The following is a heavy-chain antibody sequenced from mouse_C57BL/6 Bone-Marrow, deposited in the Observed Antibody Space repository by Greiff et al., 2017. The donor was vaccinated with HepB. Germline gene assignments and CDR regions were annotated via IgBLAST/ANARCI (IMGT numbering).Heavy chain of an antibody. CDR3: ARSSGSGYPYLGY. J-gene: IGHJ2*01. CDR2: IDPEDGET. CDR1: GFNIKDYY. Sequence: EVKLQESGAELVKPGASVKLSCTASGFNIKDYYMHWVKQRTEQGLEWIGRIDPEDGETKYAPKFQGKATITADTSSNTAYLQLSSRTSEDTAVYYCARSSGSGYPYLGYWGQGTTLTVSS. D-gene: IGHD3-2*02. V-gene: IGHV14-2*01.